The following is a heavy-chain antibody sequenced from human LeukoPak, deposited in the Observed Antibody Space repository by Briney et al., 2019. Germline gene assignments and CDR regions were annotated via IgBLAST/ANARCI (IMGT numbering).Heavy chain of an antibody. D-gene: IGHD5-24*01. J-gene: IGHJ4*02. CDR3: AKQLRRDFDY. CDR1: GFTFSSYA. CDR2: ISGSGGST. Sequence: PGGSLRLXCAASGFTFSSYAMSWVRQAPGKELEWVSAISGSGGSTYYADSVKGRFTISRDNSKNTLYLQMNSLRAEDTAVYYCAKQLRRDFDYWGQGTLVTVSS. V-gene: IGHV3-23*01.